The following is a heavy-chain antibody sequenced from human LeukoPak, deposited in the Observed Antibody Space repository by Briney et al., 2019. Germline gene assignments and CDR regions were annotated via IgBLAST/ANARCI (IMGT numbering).Heavy chain of an antibody. D-gene: IGHD4-23*01. CDR1: GGSISSGDYY. V-gene: IGHV4-30-4*01. CDR3: ARGGGGNDGFDY. J-gene: IGHJ4*02. CDR2: IYYSGST. Sequence: SETLSLTCTVSGGSISSGDYYWSWIRQPPGKGLEWIGYIYYSGSTYYNPSLKGRVTISVDTSKNQFSLKLSSVTAADTAVYYCARGGGGNDGFDYWGQGTLVTVSS.